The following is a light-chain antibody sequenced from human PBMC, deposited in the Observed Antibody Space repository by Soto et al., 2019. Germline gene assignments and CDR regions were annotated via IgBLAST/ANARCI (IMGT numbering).Light chain of an antibody. Sequence: DIQMTQSPSTLSASVVDSVTITFLASQSITIWLAWYQQKPGKAPKVIIYDASSLERGVPSRFSGSGSGTEFTLIISSLQPDDFATYYCQQYNSDSHTFGQGTKVDIK. CDR2: DAS. V-gene: IGKV1-5*01. CDR1: QSITIW. CDR3: QQYNSDSHT. J-gene: IGKJ1*01.